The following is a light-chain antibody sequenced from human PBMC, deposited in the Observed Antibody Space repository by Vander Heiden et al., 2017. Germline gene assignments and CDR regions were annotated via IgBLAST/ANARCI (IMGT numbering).Light chain of an antibody. Sequence: EIVMTQSPATLSVSPGERATLSCWASQSVSSNLAWYQQRPGRAPRLLIYSASTRATGIPARFSGSGSGTDFTLTISSLQSEDFAVYCCQQYDHWPVTFGQGTKLEIK. CDR1: QSVSSN. CDR3: QQYDHWPVT. V-gene: IGKV3-15*01. J-gene: IGKJ2*01. CDR2: SAS.